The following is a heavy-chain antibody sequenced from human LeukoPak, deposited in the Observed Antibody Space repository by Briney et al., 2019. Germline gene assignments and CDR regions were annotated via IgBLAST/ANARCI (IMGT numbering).Heavy chain of an antibody. D-gene: IGHD3-22*01. CDR2: ISGSGSNT. CDR1: GFTFSSYA. Sequence: GGSLRLSCAASGFTFSSYAMSWVRQAPGKGLEWVSAISGSGSNTYYADSVKGRFTISRDNSQNTLYLQMNSLRAEDTAVYYCAKTGDYFDSSGYYRPDAFDIWGRGTMVTVSS. CDR3: AKTGDYFDSSGYYRPDAFDI. V-gene: IGHV3-23*01. J-gene: IGHJ3*02.